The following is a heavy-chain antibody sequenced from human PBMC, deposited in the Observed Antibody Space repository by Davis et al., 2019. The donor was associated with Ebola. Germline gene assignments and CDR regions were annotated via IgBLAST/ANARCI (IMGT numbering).Heavy chain of an antibody. CDR1: GYTLTDLS. CDR3: ATDQRYQLISNHYYYAMDV. V-gene: IGHV1-24*01. D-gene: IGHD2-2*01. J-gene: IGHJ6*02. CDR2: FDPEDGET. Sequence: AASVKVSCRVSGYTLTDLSMYWVRQAPGKGLEWLGGFDPEDGETIYAQKFQGRVIMTEDTSTDTAYMELSSLRSEDTAVYYCATDQRYQLISNHYYYAMDVWGQGTTVTVSS.